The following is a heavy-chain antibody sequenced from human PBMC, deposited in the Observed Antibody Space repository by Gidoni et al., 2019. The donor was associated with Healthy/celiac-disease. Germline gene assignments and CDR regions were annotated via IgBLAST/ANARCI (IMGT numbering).Heavy chain of an antibody. CDR3: ARGRYYGDYEGYWYFDL. J-gene: IGHJ2*01. CDR1: GGSISSYY. V-gene: IGHV4-59*01. D-gene: IGHD4-17*01. Sequence: QVQLQESGPGLVKPSETLSLTCTVSGGSISSYYWSWIRQPPGNGLEWIGYIYYSGSTHYNPSHKSLVTISVDTSKNQFSLKLSSVTAADTAVYYCARGRYYGDYEGYWYFDLWGRGTLVTVSS. CDR2: IYYSGST.